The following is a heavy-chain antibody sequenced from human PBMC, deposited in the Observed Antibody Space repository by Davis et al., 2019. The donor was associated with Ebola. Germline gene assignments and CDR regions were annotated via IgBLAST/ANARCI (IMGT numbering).Heavy chain of an antibody. Sequence: TLSLTCTVSGGSISSSSYYWGWIRQPPGKALEWLALIYWDDDKRYSPSLKSRLTITKDTSKNQVVLTMTNMDPVDTATYYCAHSSPYGDYPSGYFDYWGQGTLVTVSS. CDR2: IYWDDDK. J-gene: IGHJ4*02. V-gene: IGHV2-5*02. CDR3: AHSSPYGDYPSGYFDY. CDR1: GGSISSSSYY. D-gene: IGHD4-17*01.